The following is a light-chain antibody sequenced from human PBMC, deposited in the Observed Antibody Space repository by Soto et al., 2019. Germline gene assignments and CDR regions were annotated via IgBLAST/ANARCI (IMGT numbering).Light chain of an antibody. J-gene: IGLJ2*01. V-gene: IGLV1-44*01. CDR2: SNN. CDR1: SSNIGSNT. Sequence: QSVLTQPPSASGTPRQRVTISCSGSSSNIGSNTVNWYQQLPGTVPKLVIYSNNQRPSGVPDRFAGSKSGTSASLGISGLQSEDEADYYCVSWDDSLNGYVVFGGGTKLTLL. CDR3: VSWDDSLNGYVV.